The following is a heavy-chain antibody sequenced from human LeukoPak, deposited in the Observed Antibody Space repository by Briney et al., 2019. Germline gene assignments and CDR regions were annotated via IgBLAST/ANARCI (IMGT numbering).Heavy chain of an antibody. J-gene: IGHJ3*02. CDR3: ARKAPYCGGDCLVGSISDAFDI. CDR1: GFTFSDYY. Sequence: GGSLRLSCAASGFTFSDYYMSWIRQAPGKGLEWVSYISSSGSTIYYADSVKGRFTISRDNAKNSLYLQTNSLRAEDTAVYYCARKAPYCGGDCLVGSISDAFDIWGQGTMVTVSS. V-gene: IGHV3-11*01. CDR2: ISSSGSTI. D-gene: IGHD2-21*01.